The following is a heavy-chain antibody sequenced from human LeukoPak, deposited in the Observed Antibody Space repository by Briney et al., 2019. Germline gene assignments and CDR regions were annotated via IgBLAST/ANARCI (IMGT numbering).Heavy chain of an antibody. CDR1: GFTFSSYS. J-gene: IGHJ4*02. D-gene: IGHD5-24*01. V-gene: IGHV3-23*01. CDR3: AKSRDGYNFGFDY. CDR2: ISGSGGST. Sequence: PGGSLRLSCAASGFTFSSYSMNWVRQAPGKGLEWVSAISGSGGSTYYADSVKGRFTISRDNSKNTLYLQMNSLRAEDTAVYYCAKSRDGYNFGFDYWGQGTLVTVSS.